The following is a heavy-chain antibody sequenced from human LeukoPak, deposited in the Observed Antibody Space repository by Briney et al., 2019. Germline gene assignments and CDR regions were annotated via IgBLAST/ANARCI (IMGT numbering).Heavy chain of an antibody. CDR2: IYPGNSDT. D-gene: IGHD2-21*01. V-gene: IGHV5-51*01. J-gene: IGHJ4*02. Sequence: GRSLKISCKCSGYTFTSYWIGWVRPMPGKGLDWMGIIYPGNSDTRYSPSFQGHVTISADKPNSTAYLQWSSLKPWDTARYYCARLRDSCADCWGQGTLVTVSS. CDR1: GYTFTSYW. CDR3: ARLRDSCADC.